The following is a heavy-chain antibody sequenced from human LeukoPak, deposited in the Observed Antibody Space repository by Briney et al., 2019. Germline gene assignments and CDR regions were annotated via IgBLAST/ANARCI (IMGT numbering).Heavy chain of an antibody. CDR3: AKDRLPGGNYYYGMDV. J-gene: IGHJ6*02. D-gene: IGHD3-16*01. Sequence: GGSLRLSCAASGFTFSSYAMSWVRQAPGKGLEWVSAISGSGGSTYYADSVKGRFTISRDNSKNTLYLQMNSLRAEDTAVYYCAKDRLPGGNYYYGMDVWGQGTTVTVSS. V-gene: IGHV3-23*01. CDR1: GFTFSSYA. CDR2: ISGSGGST.